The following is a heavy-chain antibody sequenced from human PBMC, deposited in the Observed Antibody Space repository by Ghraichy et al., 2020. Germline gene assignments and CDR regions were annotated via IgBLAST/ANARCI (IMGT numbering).Heavy chain of an antibody. CDR3: ARPNYGDSFDY. J-gene: IGHJ4*02. D-gene: IGHD4-17*01. CDR1: GYTFSSYS. CDR2: VSTYNGNT. V-gene: IGHV1-18*04. Sequence: ASVKVSCKASGYTFSSYSISWVRQAPGQGLEWIGWVSTYNGNTNYAQNLQGRVTMTTDTSTSTAYMELRSLRSDDTAVYYCARPNYGDSFDYWGQGTLVTVSS.